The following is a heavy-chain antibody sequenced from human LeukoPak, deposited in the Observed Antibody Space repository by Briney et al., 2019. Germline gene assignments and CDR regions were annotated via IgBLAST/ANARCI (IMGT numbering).Heavy chain of an antibody. Sequence: PGGSLRLSCAASGFTFSGSVMHWVRQASGKGLEWVGRIRSKTNSYATAYAASVNGRFTISRDDSKNTAYLQMNSLKIEDTAVYYCTRQDCSAGPCSFVDYWGQGTLVTVSS. CDR2: IRSKTNSYAT. J-gene: IGHJ4*02. D-gene: IGHD2-15*01. V-gene: IGHV3-73*01. CDR3: TRQDCSAGPCSFVDY. CDR1: GFTFSGSV.